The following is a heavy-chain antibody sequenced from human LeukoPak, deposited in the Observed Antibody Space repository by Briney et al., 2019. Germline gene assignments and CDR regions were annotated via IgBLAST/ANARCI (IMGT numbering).Heavy chain of an antibody. D-gene: IGHD2-15*01. J-gene: IGHJ6*02. V-gene: IGHV3-21*01. CDR3: ARDSLGSGGSPAPWHYYYYGMDV. Sequence: GGSLRLSCAASGFTFSSYAMSWVRQAPGKGLEWVSSISSSSYIYYADSVKGRFTISRDNAKNSLYLQMNSLRAEDTAVYYCARDSLGSGGSPAPWHYYYYGMDVWGQGTTVTVSS. CDR2: ISSSSYI. CDR1: GFTFSSYA.